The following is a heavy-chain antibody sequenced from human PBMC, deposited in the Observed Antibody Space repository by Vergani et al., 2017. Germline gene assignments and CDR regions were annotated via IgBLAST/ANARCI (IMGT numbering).Heavy chain of an antibody. J-gene: IGHJ4*02. CDR3: ARGDYGILTGYRY. Sequence: QVQLVQSGPEVKKPGASVKVSCKASGYTFSNYYMHWVRQAPGQGLEWMGIINPSGGHTNYAQKLQGRVTMTRDTSTSTVYMELSSLRSEDTAIYYCARGDYGILTGYRYWGQGTLVTVSA. CDR2: INPSGGHT. D-gene: IGHD3-9*01. V-gene: IGHV1-46*03. CDR1: GYTFSNYY.